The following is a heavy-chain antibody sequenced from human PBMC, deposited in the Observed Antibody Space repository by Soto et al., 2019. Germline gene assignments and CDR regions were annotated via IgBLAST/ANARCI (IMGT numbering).Heavy chain of an antibody. CDR3: ASRVPPNNWFDP. V-gene: IGHV1-69*01. CDR2: IIPIFGTA. J-gene: IGHJ5*02. CDR1: GGTFNRNT. D-gene: IGHD2-2*01. Sequence: QVQLVQSGAEVKKPGSSVKVSCKASGGTFNRNTISWVRQAPGQGLEWMGGIIPIFGTANYAQKFQGRVTITADESTNTAYMELSRLRSEDTAVYYCASRVPPNNWFDPWGQGTLVTVSS.